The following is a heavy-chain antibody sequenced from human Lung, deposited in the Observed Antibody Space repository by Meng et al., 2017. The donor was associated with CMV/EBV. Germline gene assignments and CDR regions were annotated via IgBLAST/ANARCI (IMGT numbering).Heavy chain of an antibody. J-gene: IGHJ4*02. D-gene: IGHD3-22*01. CDR2: KHAGNGNT. V-gene: IGHV1-3*01. CDR3: ARAGYDSSGYYPQPFVY. CDR1: GYTFTSYA. Sequence: HVQLVQSGPEVQKPXXSLTVXCMCAGYTFTSYAMHWVRQARGQRLEWMRWKHAGNGNTKYSQRFKGRVTSTRDTSASTAYMELSSLRSEDTTVYYCARAGYDSSGYYPQPFVYGGQGTRVTVSS.